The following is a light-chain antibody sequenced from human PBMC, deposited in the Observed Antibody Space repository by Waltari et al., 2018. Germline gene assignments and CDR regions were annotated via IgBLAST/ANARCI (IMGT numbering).Light chain of an antibody. Sequence: DIVLPQSPDSLAVSLGERATINGTPSQVLLYSPNSKNSLAWLQQKSVQRPTLISYWASTREYGVPDRFSGSGSGTDFTLTISILQAEDVALYYCQQFYSPPYTFGQGTMLEIK. CDR1: QVLLYSPNSKNS. CDR3: QQFYSPPYT. CDR2: WAS. J-gene: IGKJ2*01. V-gene: IGKV4-1*01.